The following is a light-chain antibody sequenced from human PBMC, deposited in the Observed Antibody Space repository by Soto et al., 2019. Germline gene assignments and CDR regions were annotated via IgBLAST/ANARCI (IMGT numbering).Light chain of an antibody. CDR2: LGS. Sequence: DIVMTQSPLSLSVTPGEPASISCRSSQSLLHRNGIHYLDWYLQKPGQSPQLLIYLGSNRASGVPDRFSGSGSGRDFTLKSSRVEAEDVGVYYCMQALQSHTFGQGTKLEIK. V-gene: IGKV2-28*01. CDR3: MQALQSHT. J-gene: IGKJ2*01. CDR1: QSLLHRNGIHY.